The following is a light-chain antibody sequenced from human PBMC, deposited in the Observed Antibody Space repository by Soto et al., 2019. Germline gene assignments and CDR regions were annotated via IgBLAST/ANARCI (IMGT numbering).Light chain of an antibody. CDR3: QQYDSIPFT. CDR1: QDISKY. CDR2: DAS. Sequence: DIQMTQSPSSLSASVGDRVTITCQAGQDISKYLNWYQQKPGKAPKLLIYDASNLEAGVPSRFSGTGSGTFYTFTISSLHPEDFATYHCQQYDSIPFTFGPGTKVDIK. J-gene: IGKJ3*01. V-gene: IGKV1-33*01.